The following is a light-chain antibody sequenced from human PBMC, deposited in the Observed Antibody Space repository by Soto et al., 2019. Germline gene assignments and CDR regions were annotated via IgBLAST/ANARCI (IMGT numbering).Light chain of an antibody. CDR2: DAS. V-gene: IGKV3D-20*01. Sequence: EIVLTQSPATLSLSPGERATLSCGASQNVSNSYLAWYQQKPGLAHRLLIYDASSRAIGIPDRFRGSWSGADFTLTISRLEPEDFAVYYCQQYGTSRWTFIQGTKVEIK. CDR3: QQYGTSRWT. CDR1: QNVSNSY. J-gene: IGKJ1*01.